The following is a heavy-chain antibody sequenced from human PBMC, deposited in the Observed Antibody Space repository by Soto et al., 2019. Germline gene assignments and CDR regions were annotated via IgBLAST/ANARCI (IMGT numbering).Heavy chain of an antibody. V-gene: IGHV3-23*01. CDR1: GFTFSSYA. J-gene: IGHJ4*02. D-gene: IGHD3-16*01. Sequence: SLRLSCAASGFTFSSYAMSWVRQAPGKGLEWVSAISGSGGSTYYADSVKGRFTISRDNSKNTLYLQMNSLRAEDTAVYYCAKDGRGIYVLYDYWGQGTLVTVSS. CDR3: AKDGRGIYVLYDY. CDR2: ISGSGGST.